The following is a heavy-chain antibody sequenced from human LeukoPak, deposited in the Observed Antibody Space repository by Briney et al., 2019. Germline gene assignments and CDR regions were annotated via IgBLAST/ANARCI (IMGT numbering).Heavy chain of an antibody. V-gene: IGHV1-2*02. CDR3: ARDRIRYFDWLFEAFDI. CDR2: INPNSGGT. Sequence: ASVKVSRKASGYTFTGYYMHWVRQAPGQGLEWMGWINPNSGGTNYAQKFQGRVTMTRDTSISTAYMELSRLRSDDTAVYYCARDRIRYFDWLFEAFDIWGQGTMVTVSS. J-gene: IGHJ3*02. D-gene: IGHD3-9*01. CDR1: GYTFTGYY.